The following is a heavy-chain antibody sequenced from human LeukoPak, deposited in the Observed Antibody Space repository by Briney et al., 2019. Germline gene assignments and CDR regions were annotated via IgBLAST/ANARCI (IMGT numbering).Heavy chain of an antibody. CDR1: GFIFSNYG. CDR2: IRYDGSDK. CDR3: SKGQPGIQSSKWFDP. J-gene: IGHJ5*02. V-gene: IGHV3-30*02. D-gene: IGHD7-27*01. Sequence: GGSLRLSCAASGFIFSNYGMHWVRQAPGKGLEWVAFIRYDGSDKFYADSVKGRFTISRDNSKNTLYLQMDSLRAEDRAVYYCSKGQPGIQSSKWFDPWGQGTLVTVSP.